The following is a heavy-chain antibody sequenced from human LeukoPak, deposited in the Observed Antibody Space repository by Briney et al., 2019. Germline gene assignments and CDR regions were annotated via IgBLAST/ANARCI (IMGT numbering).Heavy chain of an antibody. D-gene: IGHD5-18*01. CDR2: ITGSGGST. CDR1: GFTFSSYA. J-gene: IGHJ4*02. V-gene: IGHV3-23*01. Sequence: GGSLRLSCAASGFTFSSYAMSWVRQAPGKRLEWVSAITGSGGSTYYADSVKGLFTISRDNSKNTLHLQMNSLRAEDTAVYYCTKDGPWIQLYFDYWGQGTLVTVSS. CDR3: TKDGPWIQLYFDY.